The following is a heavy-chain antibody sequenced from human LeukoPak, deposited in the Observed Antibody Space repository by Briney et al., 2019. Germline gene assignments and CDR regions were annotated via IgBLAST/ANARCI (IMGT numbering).Heavy chain of an antibody. CDR3: ARDPADSGWYFDH. D-gene: IGHD6-19*01. CDR2: ISRSGSII. J-gene: IGHJ4*02. CDR1: GSTFSDYR. V-gene: IGHV3-48*02. Sequence: GGSLRLSCVASGSTFSDYRMTWVRQAPGKGLEWVSYISRSGSIIYYADSVKGRFIVSRDNAKNSLYLQMNSLRDEDTAVYYCARDPADSGWYFDHWGPGTLVTVSS.